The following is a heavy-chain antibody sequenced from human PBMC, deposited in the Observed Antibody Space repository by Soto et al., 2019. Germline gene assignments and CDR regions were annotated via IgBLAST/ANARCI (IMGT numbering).Heavy chain of an antibody. CDR3: ARHNIEMGTIAWFDP. CDR1: GYSFTNYW. J-gene: IGHJ5*02. V-gene: IGHV5-51*01. Sequence: PGESLKISCKGSGYSFTNYWIAWVRQMPGKGLEWMGFIYPEDSDTRYNPSFQGQVTISADKSISTAYLQWSSLEASDTAMYYCARHNIEMGTIAWFDPWGQGTLVTVSS. D-gene: IGHD2-21*01. CDR2: IYPEDSDT.